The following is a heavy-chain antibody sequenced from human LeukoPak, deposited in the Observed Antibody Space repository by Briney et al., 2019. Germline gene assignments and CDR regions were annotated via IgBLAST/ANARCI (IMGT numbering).Heavy chain of an antibody. D-gene: IGHD3-22*01. Sequence: PGGSLRLSCAASGFTFSSYAMSWVRQAPGKGLEWVSAISGSGGSTYYADSVKGRFTISRDNSKNTLYLQMNSLRAEDTAVYYCAKDLNYYDSSGLWGYWGQGTLVTVSS. CDR3: AKDLNYYDSSGLWGY. V-gene: IGHV3-23*01. J-gene: IGHJ4*02. CDR2: ISGSGGST. CDR1: GFTFSSYA.